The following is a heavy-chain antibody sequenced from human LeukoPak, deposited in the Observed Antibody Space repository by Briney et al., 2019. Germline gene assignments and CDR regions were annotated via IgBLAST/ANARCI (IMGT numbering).Heavy chain of an antibody. V-gene: IGHV3-7*01. D-gene: IGHD3-22*01. J-gene: IGHJ4*02. Sequence: PGGSLRLSCAASGFTFSSYWMSWVRQAPGKGLEWVANIKQDGSEKYYVDFVKGRFTISRDNAKNSLYLQMNSLRAEDTAVYYCARALTMIVVAFDYWGRGTLVTVSS. CDR2: IKQDGSEK. CDR3: ARALTMIVVAFDY. CDR1: GFTFSSYW.